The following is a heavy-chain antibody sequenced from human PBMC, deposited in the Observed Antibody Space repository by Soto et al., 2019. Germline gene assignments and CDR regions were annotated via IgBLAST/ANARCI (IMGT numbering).Heavy chain of an antibody. CDR2: ISAYNGNT. J-gene: IGHJ6*02. CDR1: GYTFTSYG. V-gene: IGHV1-18*01. CDR3: ARERGLGHDYGKDYYYYYGMDV. D-gene: IGHD4-17*01. Sequence: ASVKVSCKASGYTFTSYGIRWVRQAPGQGLEWMGWISAYNGNTNYAQKLQGRVTMTTDTSTSTAYMELRSLRSDDTAVYYCARERGLGHDYGKDYYYYYGMDVWGQGTTVTVSS.